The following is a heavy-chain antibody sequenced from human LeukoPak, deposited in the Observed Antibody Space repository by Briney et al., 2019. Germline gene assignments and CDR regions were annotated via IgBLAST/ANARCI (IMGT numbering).Heavy chain of an antibody. CDR1: GYTFTSYG. V-gene: IGHV1-18*01. Sequence: ASVKVSCKASGYTFTSYGISWVRQAPGQGLEWMGWISAYNGNTNYAQKLQGRVTMTTDTSTSTAYMELRSLRSDDTAVYYCARGGITMVRGVMRSSWFDPWGQGTLVTVSS. CDR2: ISAYNGNT. CDR3: ARGGITMVRGVMRSSWFDP. D-gene: IGHD3-10*01. J-gene: IGHJ5*02.